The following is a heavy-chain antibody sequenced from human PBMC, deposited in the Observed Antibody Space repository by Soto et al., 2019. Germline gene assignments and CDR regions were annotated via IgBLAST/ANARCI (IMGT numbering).Heavy chain of an antibody. Sequence: QVQLVESGGGVVQPGRSLRLSCAASGFTLSSYGMHWVRQAPGKGLEWVAVISYDGSNKYYADSVKGRFTISRDNSKNTLYLQMNSLRAEDTAVYYCAKVNGDYVGAFDIWGQGTMVTVSS. V-gene: IGHV3-30*18. CDR1: GFTLSSYG. D-gene: IGHD4-17*01. CDR3: AKVNGDYVGAFDI. J-gene: IGHJ3*02. CDR2: ISYDGSNK.